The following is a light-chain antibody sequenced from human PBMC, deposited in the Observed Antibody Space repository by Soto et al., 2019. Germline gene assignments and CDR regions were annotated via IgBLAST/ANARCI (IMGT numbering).Light chain of an antibody. CDR3: SSYTSSSPDV. V-gene: IGLV2-14*01. CDR2: EVS. Sequence: QSALTQPASVSGSPGQSITISCTGTSSDVGGYNYVSWYQQHPGKAPKLMIYEVSNRPSGVSNRFSGSKSGNMASLTISGLQAEDEADYYCSSYTSSSPDVFGTGTKVTVL. CDR1: SSDVGGYNY. J-gene: IGLJ1*01.